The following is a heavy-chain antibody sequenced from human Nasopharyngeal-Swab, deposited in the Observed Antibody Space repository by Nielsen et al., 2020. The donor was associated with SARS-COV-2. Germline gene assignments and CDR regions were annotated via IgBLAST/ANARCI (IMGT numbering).Heavy chain of an antibody. V-gene: IGHV4-34*01. Sequence: SETLSLTCAVYGGSFSGYYWSWLRQPPGKGLEWIGEINHTGITNYNPSLKSRVTISVDTSKNQFSLKLSSVTAADTAVYYCARSYYGDYGAYFDYWGQGTLVTVSS. CDR2: INHTGIT. CDR1: GGSFSGYY. CDR3: ARSYYGDYGAYFDY. J-gene: IGHJ4*02. D-gene: IGHD4-17*01.